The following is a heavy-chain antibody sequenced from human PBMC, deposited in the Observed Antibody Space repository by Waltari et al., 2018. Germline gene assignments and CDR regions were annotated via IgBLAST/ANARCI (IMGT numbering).Heavy chain of an antibody. Sequence: QVQVVGSGGGVVQPGGSLRLSCAASGFTFSLHDMQWVRQAPGKGLGWVAFIRNDGGNAYYADSAKGRFTISRDNSKNMVYLQMNSLRPEDTAMYFCIKGGTSFDWWGQGTLVTVSS. CDR3: IKGGTSFDW. V-gene: IGHV3-30*02. D-gene: IGHD1-26*01. J-gene: IGHJ4*02. CDR2: IRNDGGNA. CDR1: GFTFSLHD.